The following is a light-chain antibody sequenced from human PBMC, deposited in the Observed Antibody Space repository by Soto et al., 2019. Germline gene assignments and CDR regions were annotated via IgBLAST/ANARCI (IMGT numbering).Light chain of an antibody. CDR2: AAS. CDR3: LQDYNYPWT. J-gene: IGKJ1*01. CDR1: QGIRND. V-gene: IGKV1-6*01. Sequence: AIQMTQSPSSLSASVGDRVTITCRASQGIRNDLGWDQQKPAKAPKLLIYAASSLQSGVPSRFSGSGSGTDFTLTINSLQPEDFATYYCLQDYNYPWTFGQGTKVEIK.